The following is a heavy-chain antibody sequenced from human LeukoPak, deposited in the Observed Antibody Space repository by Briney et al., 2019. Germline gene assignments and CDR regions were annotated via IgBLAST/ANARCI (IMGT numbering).Heavy chain of an antibody. Sequence: XLXXAXSGFMXXXYIMTWVRQAPGKGLEWVSYINSINAVYYTDSVEGRFSISRDNAKNSLYLQMNSLRVEDTAIYYCARVSARGYDYWGRGTLVTVSS. CDR2: INSINAV. CDR1: GFMXXXYI. V-gene: IGHV3-48*01. D-gene: IGHD5-18*01. J-gene: IGHJ4*02. CDR3: ARVSARGYDY.